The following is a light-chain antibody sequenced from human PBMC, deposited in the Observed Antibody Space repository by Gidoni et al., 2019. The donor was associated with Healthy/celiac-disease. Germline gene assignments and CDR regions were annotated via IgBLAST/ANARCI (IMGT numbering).Light chain of an antibody. CDR3: AAWDDSLSVVV. Sequence: QSLLTQPPSASGTPGQGVTISCSGSSSNIGSNYVYWYQQLPGTAPKLLIYRNNQRPSGVPDRFSGSKSGTSASLAISGLRSEDEADYYCAAWDDSLSVVVFGGGTKLTVL. J-gene: IGLJ2*01. CDR1: SSNIGSNY. V-gene: IGLV1-47*01. CDR2: RNN.